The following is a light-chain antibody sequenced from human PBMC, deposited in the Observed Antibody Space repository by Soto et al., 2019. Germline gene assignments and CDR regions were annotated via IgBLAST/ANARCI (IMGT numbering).Light chain of an antibody. Sequence: QSVLTQPASVSGSPGQSITISCTGTSSDVGGYNSVSWYQHHPGKAPKLLIYNVNSRPSWVSDRFSGSKSGNTASLTISGLQAEYEADYYCRSYTTISTYVFGTGTKVTVL. J-gene: IGLJ1*01. CDR1: SSDVGGYNS. CDR2: NVN. V-gene: IGLV2-14*03. CDR3: RSYTTISTYV.